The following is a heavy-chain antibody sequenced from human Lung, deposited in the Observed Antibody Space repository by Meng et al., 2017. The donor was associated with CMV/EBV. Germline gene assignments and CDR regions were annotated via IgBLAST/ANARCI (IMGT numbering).Heavy chain of an antibody. Sequence: GESXKISCAASGFTFSSYGMHWVRQAPGKGLEWVAFLLYDGSKKYYADSVKGRFTISRDNSKNTLYLQMNSLRAEDTAVYYCAKISDFWSGSDVWGQGTTVTVYS. CDR1: GFTFSSYG. D-gene: IGHD3-3*01. CDR3: AKISDFWSGSDV. J-gene: IGHJ6*02. CDR2: LLYDGSKK. V-gene: IGHV3-30*02.